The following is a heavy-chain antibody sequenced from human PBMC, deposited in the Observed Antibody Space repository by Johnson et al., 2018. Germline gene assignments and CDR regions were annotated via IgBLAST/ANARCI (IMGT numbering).Heavy chain of an antibody. D-gene: IGHD3-9*01. J-gene: IGHJ6*02. CDR3: ARVSRYDILTGYYPSPYYYYGMDV. Sequence: QVQLVQSGGGVVQPGRSLRLSCAASGFTLSNYAMHWVRQAPGKGLEWVSVIYSGGSTYYADSVKGRFTISRDNSKNTLFLQMNSLRAEDTAVYYCARVSRYDILTGYYPSPYYYYGMDVWGQGTTVTVSS. CDR2: IYSGGST. CDR1: GFTLSNYA. V-gene: IGHV3-NL1*01.